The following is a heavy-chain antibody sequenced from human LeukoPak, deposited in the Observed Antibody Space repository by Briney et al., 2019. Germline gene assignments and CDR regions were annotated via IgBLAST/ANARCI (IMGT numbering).Heavy chain of an antibody. CDR3: VRAIAVAASY. V-gene: IGHV3-7*01. CDR2: IKQDGSER. CDR1: GFIFSDYW. Sequence: GGSLRLSCAASGFIFSDYWMHWVRQAPGRGLEWVANIKQDGSERYYVDSVEGRFTITRDNAKNSLSLQMNSLRAEDTAVYHCVRAIAVAASYWGQEPWSPSPQ. J-gene: IGHJ4*01. D-gene: IGHD6-13*01.